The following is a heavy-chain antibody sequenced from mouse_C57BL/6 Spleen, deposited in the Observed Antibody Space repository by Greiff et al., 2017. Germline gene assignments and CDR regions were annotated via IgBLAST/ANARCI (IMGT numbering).Heavy chain of an antibody. V-gene: IGHV1-53*01. CDR3: ARSGRQLRSYYAMDY. J-gene: IGHJ4*01. Sequence: QVQLQQPGTELVKPGASVKLSCKASGYTFTSYWMHWVKQRPGQGLEWIGNINPSNGGTNYNEKFKSKATLTVDKSSSTAYMQLSSLTSEDSAVYDCARSGRQLRSYYAMDYWGQGTSVTVSS. CDR1: GYTFTSYW. CDR2: INPSNGGT. D-gene: IGHD3-2*02.